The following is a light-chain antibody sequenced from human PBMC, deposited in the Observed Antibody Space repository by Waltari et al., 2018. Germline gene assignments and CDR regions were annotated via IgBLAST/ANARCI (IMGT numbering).Light chain of an antibody. Sequence: LVLTQSPSAPASLGASVKLTCSLSSGYSSNVIAWLQQQPGKGPRYLMKVNSDGSHRKGDDIPDRFSASNSGTEYYLSIASLQSEDEADYYCQTGGHGTWVFGGGTKVTVL. CDR2: VNSDGSH. J-gene: IGLJ3*02. CDR3: QTGGHGTWV. V-gene: IGLV4-69*01. CDR1: SGYSSNV.